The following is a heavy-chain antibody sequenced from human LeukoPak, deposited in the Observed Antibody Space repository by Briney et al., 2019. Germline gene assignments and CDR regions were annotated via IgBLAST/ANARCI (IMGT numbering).Heavy chain of an antibody. CDR2: IIPIFGIA. V-gene: IGHV1-69*04. D-gene: IGHD3-22*01. CDR1: GGTFSSYA. Sequence: GASVKVSCKASGGTFSSYAISWVRQAPGQGLEWMGRIIPIFGIANYAQKFQGRVTITADKSTSTAYMELSIQRSEDTAVYYCARARSDYYDSSGYYYTSGFDIWGQGTMVTVSS. J-gene: IGHJ3*02. CDR3: ARARSDYYDSSGYYYTSGFDI.